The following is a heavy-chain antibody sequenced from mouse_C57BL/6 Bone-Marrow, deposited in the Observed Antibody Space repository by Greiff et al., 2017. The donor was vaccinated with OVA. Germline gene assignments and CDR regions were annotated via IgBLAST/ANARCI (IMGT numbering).Heavy chain of an antibody. D-gene: IGHD1-1*01. Sequence: EVQLQQSGAELVRPGASVKLSCTASGFNIKDDYMHWVKQRPEQGLEWIGWIDPENGDTEYASKFQGKATITADTSSNTAYLQLSSLTSEDTAVYYCTTRGYGSSSYYAMDYWGQGTSVTVSS. CDR2: IDPENGDT. CDR1: GFNIKDDY. CDR3: TTRGYGSSSYYAMDY. J-gene: IGHJ4*01. V-gene: IGHV14-4*01.